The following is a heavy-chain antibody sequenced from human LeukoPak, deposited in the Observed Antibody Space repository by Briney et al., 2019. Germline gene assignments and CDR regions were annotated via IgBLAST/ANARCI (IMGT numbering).Heavy chain of an antibody. CDR3: ATDIAATGPPVFV. CDR1: GGSISSYY. D-gene: IGHD6-13*01. V-gene: IGHV4-4*07. CDR2: IYTSGST. Sequence: SETLSLTCTVSGGSISSYYWSWIRQPAGKGLEWIGRIYTSGSTNYNPSLKSRVTMSVDTSKNQFSLKLSSVTAADTAVYYCATDIAATGPPVFVWGEGTTVTVSS. J-gene: IGHJ6*04.